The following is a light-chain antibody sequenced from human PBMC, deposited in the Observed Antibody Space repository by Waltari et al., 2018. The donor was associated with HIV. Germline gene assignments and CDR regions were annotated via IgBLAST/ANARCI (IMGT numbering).Light chain of an antibody. CDR1: PSVNSN. V-gene: IGKV3-15*01. CDR2: GTS. Sequence: EILMTQSPATLSVSPGERATLSCRAPPSVNSNLAWYQQTPGQTPRLLNYGTSTRATDIPARFSGSGSGTEVTLTISSLQSEDFAVYYCHHYNNWRETFGQGTKVEIK. J-gene: IGKJ1*01. CDR3: HHYNNWRET.